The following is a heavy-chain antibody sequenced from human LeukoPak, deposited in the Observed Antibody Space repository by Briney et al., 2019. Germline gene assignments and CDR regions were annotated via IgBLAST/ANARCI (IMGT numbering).Heavy chain of an antibody. CDR1: GGSFSGYY. Sequence: PSETLSLTCAVYGGSFSGYYWSWIRQPPGKGLEWIGEINHSGSTNYNPSLKSRVTISVDTSKNQFSLKLSSVTAADTAVYYCARGVWGDCGGDCYPLEPPFFDYWGQGTLVTVSS. CDR2: INHSGST. J-gene: IGHJ4*02. V-gene: IGHV4-34*01. CDR3: ARGVWGDCGGDCYPLEPPFFDY. D-gene: IGHD2-21*02.